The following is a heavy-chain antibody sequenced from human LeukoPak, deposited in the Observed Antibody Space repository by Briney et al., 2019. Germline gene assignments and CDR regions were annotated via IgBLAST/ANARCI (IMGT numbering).Heavy chain of an antibody. Sequence: GGSLRLSCAASGFTFSSYSMNWVRQAPGKGLEWVSSISSSSSYIYYADSVKGRFTISRDNAKNSLYLQMNSLRAEDTAVYYCARVVGSYYFDYWGQGTLVTVSS. CDR2: ISSSSSYI. CDR1: GFTFSSYS. CDR3: ARVVGSYYFDY. V-gene: IGHV3-21*01. D-gene: IGHD1-26*01. J-gene: IGHJ4*02.